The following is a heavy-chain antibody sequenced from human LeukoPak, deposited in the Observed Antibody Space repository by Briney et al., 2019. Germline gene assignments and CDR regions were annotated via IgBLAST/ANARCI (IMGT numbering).Heavy chain of an antibody. D-gene: IGHD3-16*01. CDR1: GFTFTDYW. CDR3: ARDGAPH. CDR2: ISSSSSYI. V-gene: IGHV3-21*01. J-gene: IGHJ4*02. Sequence: GGSLRLSCAVSGFTFTDYWMNWVRQAPGKGLEWVSSISSSSSYIYYADSVKGRFTISRDNAKNSLYLQMNSLRAEDTAVYYCARDGAPHWGQGTLVTVSS.